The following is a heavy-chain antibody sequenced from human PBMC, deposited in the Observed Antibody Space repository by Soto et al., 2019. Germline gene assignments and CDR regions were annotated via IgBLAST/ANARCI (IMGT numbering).Heavy chain of an antibody. D-gene: IGHD4-17*01. V-gene: IGHV1-24*01. CDR3: ATASGDYGGNSGAFDI. CDR1: GYTLTELS. J-gene: IGHJ3*02. CDR2: FDPEDGET. Sequence: ASVKVSFKVSGYTLTELSMHWLRQAPGKGLEWMGGFDPEDGETIYAQKFQGRVTMTEDTSTDTAYMELSSLRSEDTAVYYCATASGDYGGNSGAFDIWGQGTMVTVSS.